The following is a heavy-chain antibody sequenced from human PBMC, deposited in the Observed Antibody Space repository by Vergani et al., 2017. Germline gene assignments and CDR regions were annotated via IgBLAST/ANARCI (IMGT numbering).Heavy chain of an antibody. Sequence: QITLKESGPTLVKPTQTLTLTCSFSGFSLSTSGVGVGWIRQPPGKALEWLALIYWDDDKRYSPSLKRRLTITKDTSKNQVVLTMTNMDPGDTATYYCANRLSRYSSGWYGDAFDIWGQGTMVTVSS. D-gene: IGHD6-19*01. CDR3: ANRLSRYSSGWYGDAFDI. CDR1: GFSLSTSGVG. CDR2: IYWDDDK. J-gene: IGHJ3*02. V-gene: IGHV2-5*02.